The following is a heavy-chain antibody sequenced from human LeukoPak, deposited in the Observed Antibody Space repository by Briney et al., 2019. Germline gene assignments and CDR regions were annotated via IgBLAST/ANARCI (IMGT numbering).Heavy chain of an antibody. CDR2: IYSGGST. V-gene: IGHV3-53*01. Sequence: GGSLRLSCVASGSTVSSNYMSWVRQAPGKGLEWVSVIYSGGSTYCADSVKGRFTISRDNSKNTLYLQMNSLRAEDTAVYYCASGSGSYRTPYYYMDVWGTGTTVTVSS. CDR3: ASGSGSYRTPYYYMDV. J-gene: IGHJ6*03. CDR1: GSTVSSNY. D-gene: IGHD3-10*01.